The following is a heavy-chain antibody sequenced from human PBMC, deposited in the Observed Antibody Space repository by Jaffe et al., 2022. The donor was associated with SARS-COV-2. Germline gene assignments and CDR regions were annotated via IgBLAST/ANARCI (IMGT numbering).Heavy chain of an antibody. V-gene: IGHV3-23*04. CDR3: AREFKKPQYASKWFYLWDS. CDR2: ISGTGNSK. D-gene: IGHD3-10*01. CDR1: GFIFSDFA. Sequence: EVHLVESGGGLVQPGGSLRLSCAASGFIFSDFAMSWVRQVPGKRLEWVSAISGTGNSKYYADSVRGRFTISRDESNKTVYLQMSSLRVEDMATYYCAREFKKPQYASKWFYLWDSWGQGTLVTVSS. J-gene: IGHJ4*02.